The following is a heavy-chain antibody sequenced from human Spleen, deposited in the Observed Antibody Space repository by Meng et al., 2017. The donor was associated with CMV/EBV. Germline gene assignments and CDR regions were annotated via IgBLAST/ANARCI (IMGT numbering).Heavy chain of an antibody. D-gene: IGHD3-3*01. J-gene: IGHJ4*02. Sequence: EVQLFVSGGGWVQPGWSMRLSCAASGFAVSSDAMSWVRQAPGKGLEWVSSISINGRTYYADSVKGRFTISRDNSKNTLYLQMNSLRDEDTAVYYCAKDPSGLNDQWGQGTLVTASS. CDR3: AKDPSGLNDQ. CDR1: GFAVSSDA. CDR2: ISINGRT. V-gene: IGHV3-23*01.